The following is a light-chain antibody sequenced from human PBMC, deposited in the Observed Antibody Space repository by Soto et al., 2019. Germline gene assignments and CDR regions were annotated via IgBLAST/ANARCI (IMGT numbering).Light chain of an antibody. V-gene: IGKV3-15*01. Sequence: EIVMTQSPATLSVSPGERATLSCRASQSISNNLAWFQQRPGQAPSLLIYGASTRAAGIPARFSGSGSGTEFTLTISSLQSEDFVVYYCQQYGNLPRTFGQGTKVEIK. CDR3: QQYGNLPRT. CDR1: QSISNN. CDR2: GAS. J-gene: IGKJ1*01.